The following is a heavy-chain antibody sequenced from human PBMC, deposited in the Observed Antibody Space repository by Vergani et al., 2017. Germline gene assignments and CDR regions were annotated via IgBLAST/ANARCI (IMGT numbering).Heavy chain of an antibody. D-gene: IGHD3-10*01. J-gene: IGHJ4*02. CDR1: GFTASSNY. V-gene: IGHV3-66*01. Sequence: VQLVESGGGVVQPGGSLRLSCAASGFTASSNYMSWVRTAPGKGLEWVSVIYSGCRTYYADPVKGRFTISRDNSKNTLYIQMNSLRAEDTAVYYCAKLALPLWFGDGIDYWGQGTLVTVSS. CDR3: AKLALPLWFGDGIDY. CDR2: IYSGCRT.